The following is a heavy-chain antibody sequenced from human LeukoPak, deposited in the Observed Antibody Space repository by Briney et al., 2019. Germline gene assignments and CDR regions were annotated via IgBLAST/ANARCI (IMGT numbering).Heavy chain of an antibody. V-gene: IGHV4-39*07. Sequence: PSQTLSLTCTVSGGSISSTYYWAWIRQPPGKGPEWIGSIYYSGPTYYNSSLKSRVTISIDTSKNQFSLKLSSVTAADTAVYYCARDYDSDIYYNVKAFDVWGQGTMVTVSS. D-gene: IGHD3-10*01. CDR2: IYYSGPT. CDR3: ARDYDSDIYYNVKAFDV. J-gene: IGHJ3*01. CDR1: GGSISSTYY.